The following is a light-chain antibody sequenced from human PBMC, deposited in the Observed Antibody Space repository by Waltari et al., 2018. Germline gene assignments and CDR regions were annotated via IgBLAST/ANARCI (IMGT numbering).Light chain of an antibody. CDR1: SSDVGSYNL. Sequence: QSALTQPASVSGSPGQSITISCTGTSSDVGSYNLVSWYQQRQGKAPKLMIYEVNKRPSGVSNRFSGSKSGNTASLTISGLRAEDEADYYCCSFAGTTTYYVFGTGTQVTVL. V-gene: IGLV2-23*02. CDR3: CSFAGTTTYYV. J-gene: IGLJ1*01. CDR2: EVN.